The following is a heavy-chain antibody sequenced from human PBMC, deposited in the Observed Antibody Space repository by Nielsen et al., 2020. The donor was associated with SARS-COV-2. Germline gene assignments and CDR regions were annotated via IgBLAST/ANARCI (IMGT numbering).Heavy chain of an antibody. CDR1: GFTFDNYA. V-gene: IGHV3-23*01. D-gene: IGHD2-15*01. CDR3: ARGRAPLRY. CDR2: IKRSGGST. Sequence: GGSLRLSCAASGFTFDNYAMTWVRQAPGKGLEWVSVIKRSGGSTYYADSVKGRFTISRDNSRNTLYLQMNSLRVEDTAVYYCARGRAPLRYWGQGILVTVSS. J-gene: IGHJ4*02.